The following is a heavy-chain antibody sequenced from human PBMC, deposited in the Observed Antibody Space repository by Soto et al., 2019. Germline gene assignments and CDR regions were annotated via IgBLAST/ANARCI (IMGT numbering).Heavy chain of an antibody. Sequence: PSETLSLTCTVSGGSLTTDPYYWDWLRQPPGKGLEWIHGISHSGDTFYNRCFKSPVSISVDTSKHQMSLKETSVTAADTSIYYWARHHMNGYTSHFDLWGQGALVTVSS. CDR3: ARHHMNGYTSHFDL. V-gene: IGHV4-39*01. CDR2: ISHSGDT. D-gene: IGHD5-18*01. CDR1: GGSLTTDPYY. J-gene: IGHJ4*02.